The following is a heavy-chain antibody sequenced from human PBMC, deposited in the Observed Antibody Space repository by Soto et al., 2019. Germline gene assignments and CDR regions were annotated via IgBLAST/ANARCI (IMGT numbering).Heavy chain of an antibody. D-gene: IGHD2-15*01. CDR3: TKPRTYCSGGSCYSIGVNWFDP. CDR1: GFTFSSYT. J-gene: IGHJ5*02. Sequence: GGSLRLSCAASGFTFSSYTMSWVRQAPGKGLEWVSAISGSGGSTYYADSVKGRFTISRDNSKNTLYLQMNSLRAEDTAVYYCTKPRTYCSGGSCYSIGVNWFDPWGQGTLVTVSS. V-gene: IGHV3-23*01. CDR2: ISGSGGST.